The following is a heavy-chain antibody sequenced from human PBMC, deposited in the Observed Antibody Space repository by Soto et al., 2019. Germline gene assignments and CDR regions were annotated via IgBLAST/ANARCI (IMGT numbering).Heavy chain of an antibody. CDR3: AREIGSSGYTNYYYYGMDV. CDR1: GYTFTSYG. D-gene: IGHD3-22*01. V-gene: IGHV1-2*04. Sequence: GASVKVSCKASGYTFTSYGISWVRQAPGQGLEWMGWINPNSGGTNYAQKFQGWVTMTRDTSISTAYMELSRLRSDDTAVYYCAREIGSSGYTNYYYYGMDVWGQGTTVTSP. CDR2: INPNSGGT. J-gene: IGHJ6*02.